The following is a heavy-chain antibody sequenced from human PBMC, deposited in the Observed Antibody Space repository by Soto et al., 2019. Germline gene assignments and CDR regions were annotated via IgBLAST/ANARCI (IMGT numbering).Heavy chain of an antibody. CDR1: GFTFSDYG. J-gene: IGHJ6*02. D-gene: IGHD6-13*01. CDR2: IWFDGDNK. V-gene: IGHV3-33*01. CDR3: AREHSSTWYNRMDV. Sequence: QVQLVESGGGVVQPGRALRLSCVASGFTFSDYGMHWVRQAPGKGLEWVAAIWFDGDNKFYADSGKGRFTISRDNSKNTLYLQMNSRSGDDTAVYYCAREHSSTWYNRMDVWGQGTTVTVSS.